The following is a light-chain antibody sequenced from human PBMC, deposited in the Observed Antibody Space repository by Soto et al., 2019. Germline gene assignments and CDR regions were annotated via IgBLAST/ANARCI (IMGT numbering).Light chain of an antibody. Sequence: QSALTQSSSASASLGSSVKLTCTLSSGHSSYIIAWHQQQPGKAPRYLMKLEGSGSYNKGSGVPDRFSGSSSGADRYLTISNLQFEDEADYYCETWDSNTHWVFGGGTKLTVL. CDR1: SGHSSYI. V-gene: IGLV4-60*02. CDR3: ETWDSNTHWV. CDR2: LEGSGSY. J-gene: IGLJ3*02.